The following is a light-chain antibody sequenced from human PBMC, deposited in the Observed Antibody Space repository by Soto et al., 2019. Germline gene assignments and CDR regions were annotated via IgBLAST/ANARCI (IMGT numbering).Light chain of an antibody. J-gene: IGKJ1*01. CDR2: GAS. V-gene: IGKV3-15*01. CDR3: QQYSASLWT. Sequence: EIVMTQSPATLSVSPGERATLSCRASQSVSSNLAWYQQKPGQAPRLLIYGASTRATGIPARFSGSGSGTEFTLTISSLQSEDFAVYYCQQYSASLWTFGQGTKVEVK. CDR1: QSVSSN.